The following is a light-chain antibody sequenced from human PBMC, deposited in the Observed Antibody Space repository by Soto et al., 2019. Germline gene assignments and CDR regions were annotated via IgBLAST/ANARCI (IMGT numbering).Light chain of an antibody. CDR2: DAS. CDR3: QQRADWPWT. CDR1: QSVSPY. Sequence: EIVLTQSPATLSLSPGERAILSCRASQSVSPYLAWYQQKPGQAPRLLIYDASNRATGIPARFSGSGSGTDLTLTISSLEPEDFAVYYCQQRADWPWTLGQGTKVEI. V-gene: IGKV3-11*01. J-gene: IGKJ1*01.